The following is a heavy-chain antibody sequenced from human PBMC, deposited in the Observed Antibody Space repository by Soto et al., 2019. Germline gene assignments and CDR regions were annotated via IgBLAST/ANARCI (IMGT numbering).Heavy chain of an antibody. CDR2: INHSGST. Sequence: QVQLQQWGAGLLKPSETLSRTCAVYGGSFSGYYWSWIRQPPGKGLEWIGEINHSGSTNYNPSLKSRVTISVDTSKNQFSLKLSTVTAADTAVYYCARCAGLRYFDWSVDYWGQGTLVTVSS. D-gene: IGHD3-9*01. J-gene: IGHJ4*02. CDR1: GGSFSGYY. V-gene: IGHV4-34*01. CDR3: ARCAGLRYFDWSVDY.